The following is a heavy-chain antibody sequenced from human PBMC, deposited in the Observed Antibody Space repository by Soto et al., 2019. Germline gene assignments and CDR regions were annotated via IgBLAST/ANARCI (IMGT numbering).Heavy chain of an antibody. D-gene: IGHD2-15*01. CDR2: LYSAGAT. CDR1: GFPVSNSY. CDR3: ARVVEPNVGNGYWFFDL. Sequence: EVQLVESGGGLLQPGGSLSVSCAASGFPVSNSYMSWVRQAPGKGLEWVVTLYSAGATYYADSVKGRFTIYRDNSQNTLYLRMNSLKVEDTAVYHCARVVEPNVGNGYWFFDLWGRGTLVTVSS. J-gene: IGHJ2*01. V-gene: IGHV3-53*01.